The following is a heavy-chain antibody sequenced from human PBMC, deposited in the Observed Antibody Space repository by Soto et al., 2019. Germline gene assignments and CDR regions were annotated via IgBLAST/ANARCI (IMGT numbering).Heavy chain of an antibody. V-gene: IGHV1-2*04. J-gene: IGHJ6*02. CDR2: INPNSGGT. D-gene: IGHD5-12*01. Sequence: ASVKVSCKASGYTFTGYYMHWVRQAPGQGLEWMGWINPNSGGTNYAQKFQGWVTMTRDTSISTAYMELSRLRSDDTAVYYCARDMDTIGRYYYYYYGMEVWGQGTTVTVSS. CDR1: GYTFTGYY. CDR3: ARDMDTIGRYYYYYYGMEV.